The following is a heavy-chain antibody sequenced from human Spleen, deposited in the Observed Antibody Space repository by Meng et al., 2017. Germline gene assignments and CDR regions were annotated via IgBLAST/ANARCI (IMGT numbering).Heavy chain of an antibody. CDR2: INHSGST. Sequence: VQLQQWGAVMLKPSENLSLTGVVSGGSFSDYYWSWIRQPPGKGLEWIGEINHSGSTNYNPSLESRATISVDTSQNNLSLKLSSVTAADSAVYYCARGPTTMAHDFDYWGQGTLVTVSS. CDR1: GGSFSDYY. J-gene: IGHJ4*02. D-gene: IGHD4-11*01. V-gene: IGHV4-34*01. CDR3: ARGPTTMAHDFDY.